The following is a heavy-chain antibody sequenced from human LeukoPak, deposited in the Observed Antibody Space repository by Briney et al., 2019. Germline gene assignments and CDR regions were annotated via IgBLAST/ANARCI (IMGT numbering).Heavy chain of an antibody. CDR3: ARERTVTTARGKNGGVWFDP. D-gene: IGHD4-17*01. Sequence: SRRLSSETSGITVSSDYMSMVLQAPGKGLEWVSVIYSGGSTCYADSGKGRFTISRDNSKNTLYLQMNSLRAEDTAVYYCARERTVTTARGKNGGVWFDPWGQGTLVTVSS. J-gene: IGHJ5*02. V-gene: IGHV3-66*02. CDR2: IYSGGST. CDR1: GITVSSDY.